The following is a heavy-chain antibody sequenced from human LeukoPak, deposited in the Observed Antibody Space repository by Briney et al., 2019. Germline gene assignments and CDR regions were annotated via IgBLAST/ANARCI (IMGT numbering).Heavy chain of an antibody. CDR2: INHSGST. D-gene: IGHD6-13*01. V-gene: IGHV4-34*01. CDR3: ARGIAAAGKNFDY. CDR1: GGSFSGYY. Sequence: SETLSLTCAVYGGSFSGYYWSWIRQPPGKGLEWIGEINHSGSTNYNPSLKSRVTISVDTSKNQFSLKLSSVTAADTAVYYCARGIAAAGKNFDYWGQGTPVTVSS. J-gene: IGHJ4*02.